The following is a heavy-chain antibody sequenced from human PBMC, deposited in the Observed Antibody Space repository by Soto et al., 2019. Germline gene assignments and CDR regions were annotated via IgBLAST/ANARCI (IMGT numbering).Heavy chain of an antibody. CDR1: GGSISSYY. V-gene: IGHV4-59*01. D-gene: IGHD5-18*01. J-gene: IGHJ2*01. CDR3: ARSTIQLWFVGYFDL. CDR2: IYYSGST. Sequence: QVQLQESGPGLVKPSETLSLTCTVSGGSISSYYWSWIRQPPGKGLEWIGYIYYSGSTNYNPSLKSRVTISVDTSKNQSALKLSSVTAADTAVYYCARSTIQLWFVGYFDLWGRGTLVTVSS.